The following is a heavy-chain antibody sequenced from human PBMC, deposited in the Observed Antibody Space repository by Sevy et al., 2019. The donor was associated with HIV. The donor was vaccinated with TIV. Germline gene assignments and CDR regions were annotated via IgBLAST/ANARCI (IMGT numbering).Heavy chain of an antibody. CDR2: IYYSGST. CDR1: GGSISSYY. J-gene: IGHJ4*02. CDR3: ARVAYYDSSGYLTDY. Sequence: GSLRLSCTVSGGSISSYYWSWIRQPPGKGLEWIGYIYYSGSTNYNPSLKSRVTISVDTSKNQFSLKLSSVTAADTAVYYCARVAYYDSSGYLTDYWGQGTLVTVSS. V-gene: IGHV4-59*01. D-gene: IGHD3-22*01.